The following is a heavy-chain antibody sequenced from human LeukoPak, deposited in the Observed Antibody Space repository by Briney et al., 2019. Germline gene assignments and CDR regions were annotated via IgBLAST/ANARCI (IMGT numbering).Heavy chain of an antibody. V-gene: IGHV3-23*01. CDR2: ISGSGGST. Sequence: GGSLRLSCAASGFTFSSYAMSWVRQAPGKGLEWVSAISGSGGSTYYADSVKGRFTISRDNSKNTLYLQMNSLRAEDTAVYYCAKSITMIVIKGAFDYWGQGTLVTVSS. CDR3: AKSITMIVIKGAFDY. J-gene: IGHJ4*02. CDR1: GFTFSSYA. D-gene: IGHD3-22*01.